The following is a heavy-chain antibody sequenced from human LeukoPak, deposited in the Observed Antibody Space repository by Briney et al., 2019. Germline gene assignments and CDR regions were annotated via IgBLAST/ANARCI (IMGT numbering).Heavy chain of an antibody. CDR1: GFIFSSYG. D-gene: IGHD4-11*01. Sequence: GGSLRLSCAASGFIFSSYGMSWVRQAPGKGLEWVSSISGSGGRTYYADSVKGRLSVSRDNSKEMLYLQLNSLRAEDTAVYFCAKHVTTVTTLYYYYMDVWGKGTTATISS. J-gene: IGHJ6*03. CDR3: AKHVTTVTTLYYYYMDV. V-gene: IGHV3-23*01. CDR2: ISGSGGRT.